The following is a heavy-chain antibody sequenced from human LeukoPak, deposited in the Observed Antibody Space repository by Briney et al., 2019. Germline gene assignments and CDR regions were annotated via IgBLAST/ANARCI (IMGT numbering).Heavy chain of an antibody. CDR1: GGTFSSYA. CDR2: IIPIFGTA. J-gene: IGHJ4*02. V-gene: IGHV1-69*06. D-gene: IGHD3-10*01. Sequence: SVKVSCKASGGTFSSYAISWVRQAPGQGLEWMGGIIPIFGTANYAQKFQGRVTMTEDTSTDTAYMELTSLRSEDTAVYYCATVGFGELLPYYFDYWGQGTLVTVSS. CDR3: ATVGFGELLPYYFDY.